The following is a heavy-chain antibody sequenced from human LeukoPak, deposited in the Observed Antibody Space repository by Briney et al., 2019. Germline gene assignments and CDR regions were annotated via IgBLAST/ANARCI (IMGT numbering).Heavy chain of an antibody. D-gene: IGHD2-2*01. J-gene: IGHJ4*02. CDR3: ARRHCSSTSCHLDY. CDR2: IYPGDSET. V-gene: IGHV5-51*01. CDR1: GYSFTTYW. Sequence: PGESLKISCKGSGYSFTTYWIGWVRQMPGKGLEWMGIIYPGDSETRYSPSFQGQVTISADRSISTAYLQWSSLKASDPAIYYCARRHCSSTSCHLDYWGQGTLVTVSS.